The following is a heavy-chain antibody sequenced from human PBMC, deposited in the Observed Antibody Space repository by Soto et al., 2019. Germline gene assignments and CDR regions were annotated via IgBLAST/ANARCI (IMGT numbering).Heavy chain of an antibody. D-gene: IGHD6-25*01. V-gene: IGHV3-30*18. J-gene: IGHJ5*02. CDR2: ISYDGSNE. CDR1: GFTFNTYG. Sequence: VGSLRLSCAASGFTFNTYGMHWVRQAPGKGLEWVAFISYDGSNEYYADSVKGRFTISRDNSKNTVFLQMNSLRGEDTAVYYCAKSLAAAAGWFDPWGQGALVTVSS. CDR3: AKSLAAAAGWFDP.